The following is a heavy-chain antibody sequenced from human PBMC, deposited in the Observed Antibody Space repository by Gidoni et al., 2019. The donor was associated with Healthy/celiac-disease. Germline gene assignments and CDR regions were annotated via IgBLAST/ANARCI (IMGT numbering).Heavy chain of an antibody. D-gene: IGHD3-3*01. Sequence: QVQLVQSGAEVKKPGASVKVSCKASGYTFTSYGISWVRQAPGQGLEWMGWISAYNGNTNYAQKLQGRVTMTTDTSTSTAYMELRSLRSDDTAVYYCARDVNDFWSGVNPYYYYGMDVWGQGTTVTVSS. CDR3: ARDVNDFWSGVNPYYYYGMDV. J-gene: IGHJ6*02. CDR1: GYTFTSYG. CDR2: ISAYNGNT. V-gene: IGHV1-18*01.